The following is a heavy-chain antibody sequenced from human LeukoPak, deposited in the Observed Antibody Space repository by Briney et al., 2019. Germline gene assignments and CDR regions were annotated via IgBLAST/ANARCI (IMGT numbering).Heavy chain of an antibody. Sequence: SETLSLTCAVYGGSFSGYYWSWIRQPPGKGLEWIGEINHSGSTNYNPSLKSRVTISVDTSKNQFSLKLSSVTAADTAVYYCARGSGSAHYYYYYMDVWGKGTTVTVSS. CDR3: ARGSGSAHYYYYYMDV. CDR2: INHSGST. CDR1: GGSFSGYY. J-gene: IGHJ6*03. D-gene: IGHD1-26*01. V-gene: IGHV4-34*01.